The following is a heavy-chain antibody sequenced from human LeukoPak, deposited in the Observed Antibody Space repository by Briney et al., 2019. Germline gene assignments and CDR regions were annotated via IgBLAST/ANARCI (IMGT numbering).Heavy chain of an antibody. CDR1: GGSISSYY. V-gene: IGHV4-59*08. J-gene: IGHJ3*02. CDR3: ARRLAVTGSPAFDI. Sequence: PSETLSLTCTVSGGSISSYYWSWIRQPPGKGLEWIGYIYSSGSTNYNPSLKSRVTISVDTSMHQFSLRLSSVAAAGTAVYYCARRLAVTGSPAFDIWGQGTMVTVSS. CDR2: IYSSGST. D-gene: IGHD6-19*01.